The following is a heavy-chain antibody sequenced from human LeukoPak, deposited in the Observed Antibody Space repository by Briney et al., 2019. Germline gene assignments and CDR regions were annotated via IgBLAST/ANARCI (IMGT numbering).Heavy chain of an antibody. CDR3: ATCSTSCYRRKDAFDI. V-gene: IGHV1-24*01. D-gene: IGHD2-2*01. J-gene: IGHJ3*02. CDR1: GYTLTELS. CDR2: FDPEDGET. Sequence: GASVKVSCKVSGYTLTELSMHWVRQAPGKGLEWMGGFDPEDGETIYAQKFQGRVTMTEDTSTDTAYMELSSLRSEDTAVYYCATCSTSCYRRKDAFDIWGQGTMVIVSS.